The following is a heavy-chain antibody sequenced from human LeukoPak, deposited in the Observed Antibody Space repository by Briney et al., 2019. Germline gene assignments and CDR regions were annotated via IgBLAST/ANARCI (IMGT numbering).Heavy chain of an antibody. J-gene: IGHJ3*02. V-gene: IGHV4-39*01. D-gene: IGHD3-22*01. CDR3: ARIVVVIHRAFDI. Sequence: PSETLSLTCTVSGGSISSSSYYWGWIRQPPGKGLEWIGSIYYSGSTYYNPSLKSRVTISVDTSKNQFSLKLSSVTAADTAVYYCARIVVVIHRAFDIWGQGTMVTVSS. CDR1: GGSISSSSYY. CDR2: IYYSGST.